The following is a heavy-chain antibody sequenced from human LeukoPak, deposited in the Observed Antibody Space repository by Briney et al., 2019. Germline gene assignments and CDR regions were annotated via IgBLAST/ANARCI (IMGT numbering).Heavy chain of an antibody. V-gene: IGHV4-31*03. CDR1: GDSITSGGYY. CDR2: IYKTGST. CDR3: ARDVLR. J-gene: IGHJ4*02. Sequence: SETLSLTCTVSGDSITSGGYYWSWIRQRPGKGLEWIGYIYKTGSTYYNPSLESRVTMSVDTSRNQFSLKLNSVTAADTAVYYCARDVLRWGQGTLVTVSS.